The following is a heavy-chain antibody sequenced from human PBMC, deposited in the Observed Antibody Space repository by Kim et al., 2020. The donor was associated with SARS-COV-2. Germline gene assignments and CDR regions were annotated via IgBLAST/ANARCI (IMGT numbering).Heavy chain of an antibody. D-gene: IGHD4-4*01. J-gene: IGHJ4*02. CDR3: ARDMNPTGYDY. CDR2: KT. Sequence: KTKYSQKVQGRVTITRDTSANTAYMELSSLTSEDTAVYYCARDMNPTGYDYWGQGTLVTVSS. V-gene: IGHV1-3*01.